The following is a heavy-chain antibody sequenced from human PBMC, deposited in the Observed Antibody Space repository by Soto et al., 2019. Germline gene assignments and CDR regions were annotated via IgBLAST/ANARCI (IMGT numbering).Heavy chain of an antibody. CDR1: GFSLTTRGVG. CDR2: IFWDDDK. Sequence: QITLKESGPTVVRSTQTLTLTCSFSGFSLTTRGVGVGWMRQPPGKALEWLALIFWDDDKRYSPSLKSRLTNTKDTSKNQVVLTMIDMDPAETGKYFCGYHEGSMGNWFDPWGQGTLVSVSS. V-gene: IGHV2-5*02. J-gene: IGHJ5*02. CDR3: GYHEGSMGNWFDP. D-gene: IGHD1-26*01.